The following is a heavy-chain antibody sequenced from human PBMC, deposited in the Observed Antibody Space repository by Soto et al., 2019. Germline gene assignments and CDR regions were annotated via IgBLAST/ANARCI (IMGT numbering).Heavy chain of an antibody. CDR1: GGSISSSNYY. Sequence: SETLSLTCSVSGGSISSSNYYWAWIRPPPGKGLEWIASIYYSGRTHYNPSLKSRVTITVDTSKNQFSLKLSSVTAADTAVYYCASMAGIAVAGTDYWGQGTLVTVSS. D-gene: IGHD6-19*01. V-gene: IGHV4-39*07. J-gene: IGHJ4*02. CDR2: IYYSGRT. CDR3: ASMAGIAVAGTDY.